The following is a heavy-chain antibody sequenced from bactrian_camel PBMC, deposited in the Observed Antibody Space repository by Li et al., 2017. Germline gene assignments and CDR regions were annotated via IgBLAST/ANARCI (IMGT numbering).Heavy chain of an antibody. CDR2: IWPDGSRT. V-gene: IGHV3-2*01. CDR3: AADRGYGLDCDDASGY. CDR1: GYTYSTDC. Sequence: HVQLVESGGGSVQPGGSLRLSCAASGYTYSTDCMGWFRQAPGKGLEWVASIWPDGSRTDYRDSVQGRFTISRDNAKKAVYLEMNSLKPEDTGVYYCAADRGYGLDCDDASGYWGQGTQVTVS. J-gene: IGHJ6*01. D-gene: IGHD3*01.